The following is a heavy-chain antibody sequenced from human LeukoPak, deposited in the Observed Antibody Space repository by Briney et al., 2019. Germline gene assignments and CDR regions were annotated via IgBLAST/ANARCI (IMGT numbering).Heavy chain of an antibody. CDR2: ISSSSSTI. V-gene: IGHV3-48*01. CDR1: GFTFSSYS. Sequence: GGSLRLSCAASGFTFSSYSMNWVRQAPGKGLEWVSYISSSSSTIYYADSVKGRFTISRDNAKNSLYLQMNSLRAEDTAVYYCARTYSLRFLEWLPIYFDYWGQGTLVTVSP. J-gene: IGHJ4*02. CDR3: ARTYSLRFLEWLPIYFDY. D-gene: IGHD3-3*01.